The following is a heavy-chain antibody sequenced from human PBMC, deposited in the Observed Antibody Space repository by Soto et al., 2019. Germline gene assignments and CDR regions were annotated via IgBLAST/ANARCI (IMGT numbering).Heavy chain of an antibody. Sequence: QVQLVQSGAEVKKPGYSVKVSCKASGGTFSSDAISWVRQDPGQGLEWMGGIIPIFGTANYAQKFQGRVTITADESTSTADMELSCLRCEATAVYYCARDAQQLWGHGGMDVWGQGTTVTVSS. CDR1: GGTFSSDA. V-gene: IGHV1-69*12. CDR2: IIPIFGTA. J-gene: IGHJ6*02. D-gene: IGHD6-13*01. CDR3: ARDAQQLWGHGGMDV.